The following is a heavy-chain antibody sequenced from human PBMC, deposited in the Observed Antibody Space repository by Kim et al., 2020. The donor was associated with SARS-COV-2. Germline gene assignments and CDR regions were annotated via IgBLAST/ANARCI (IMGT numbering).Heavy chain of an antibody. V-gene: IGHV4-34*01. CDR2: INHSGST. Sequence: SETLSLTCAVYGGSFSGYYWSWIRQPPGKGLEWIGEINHSGSTNYNPSLKSRVTISVDTSKNQFSLKLSSVTAADTAVYYCARLRGYSLKCLDVWGQGTTVTVSS. D-gene: IGHD1-1*01. CDR1: GGSFSGYY. J-gene: IGHJ6*02. CDR3: ARLRGYSLKCLDV.